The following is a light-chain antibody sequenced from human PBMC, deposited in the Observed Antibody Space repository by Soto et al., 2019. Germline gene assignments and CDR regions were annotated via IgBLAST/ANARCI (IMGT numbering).Light chain of an antibody. CDR3: QQYNNWRT. Sequence: EIVLTQSPATLSLSAGERATLSCRASQSISSNLAWYQQKPVQAPRLLIYGASTRATGIPARFSGGGSGTEFTLTISSLQSEDFAVYYCQQYNNWRTFGQGTKVDIK. CDR2: GAS. V-gene: IGKV3-15*01. CDR1: QSISSN. J-gene: IGKJ1*01.